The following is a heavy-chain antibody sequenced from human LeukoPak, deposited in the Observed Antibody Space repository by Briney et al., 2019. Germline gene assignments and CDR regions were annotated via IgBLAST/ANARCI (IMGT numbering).Heavy chain of an antibody. V-gene: IGHV3-74*01. CDR3: ATVFDY. J-gene: IGHJ4*02. Sequence: GGSLRLSCAASGLTFTNYWMHWVRQAPGKGLLWVSIINNDGSRTFYADSVKGRFTTSRDNAKNTVYLQMNSLRDDDTAVYYCATVFDYWGQGTLVTVSS. CDR2: INNDGSRT. CDR1: GLTFTNYW.